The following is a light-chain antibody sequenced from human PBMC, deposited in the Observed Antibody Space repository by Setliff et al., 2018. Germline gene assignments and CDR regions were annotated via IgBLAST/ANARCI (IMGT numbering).Light chain of an antibody. Sequence: DIVMTQSPATLSVSPGERATLSCRASQTVSSNLIWYQQKPGQAPRLLIYGASTRPTGIPVRFSGSGSGTEFTLTISSLQSEDFAVYYCLQYTNWPYTFGQGTRLEIK. V-gene: IGKV3-15*01. CDR1: QTVSSN. CDR3: LQYTNWPYT. J-gene: IGKJ5*01. CDR2: GAS.